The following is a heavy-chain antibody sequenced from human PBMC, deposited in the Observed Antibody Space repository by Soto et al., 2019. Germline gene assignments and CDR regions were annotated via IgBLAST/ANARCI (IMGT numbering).Heavy chain of an antibody. V-gene: IGHV1-69*06. Sequence: QVQLVQSGAEVKKPGSSVNVSCKASGGTFNTFAISWLRQAPGQGLEYLGGIVPILGPAFYAQRFQGRFTITEDKPTHTANLELTSLSSEDTAVYYCARAAKRYFDSWGQGTQVTVSS. CDR3: ARAAKRYFDS. CDR1: GGTFNTFA. CDR2: IVPILGPA. J-gene: IGHJ4*02.